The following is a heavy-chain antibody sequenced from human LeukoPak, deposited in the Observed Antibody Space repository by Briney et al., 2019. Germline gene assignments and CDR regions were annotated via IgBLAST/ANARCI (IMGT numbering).Heavy chain of an antibody. CDR3: ARPHRKHYGSGSYARTDYYYYYYMDV. J-gene: IGHJ6*03. CDR1: GGSLSGYY. CDR2: INHSGST. V-gene: IGHV4-34*01. D-gene: IGHD3-10*01. Sequence: SETLFLTCAVYGGSLSGYYWSWIRQPPGKGLEWIGEINHSGSTNYNPSLKSRVTISVDTSKNQFSLKLSSVTAADTAVYYCARPHRKHYGSGSYARTDYYYYYYMDVWGKGTTVTISS.